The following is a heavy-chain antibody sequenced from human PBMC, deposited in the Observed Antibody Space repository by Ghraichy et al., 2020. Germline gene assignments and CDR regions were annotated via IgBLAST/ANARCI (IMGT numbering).Heavy chain of an antibody. CDR1: GGSISSGGYS. CDR2: IYHSGST. V-gene: IGHV4-30-2*01. D-gene: IGHD2-2*01. J-gene: IGHJ3*02. CDR3: ASSPCLFRLKCGAFDI. Sequence: SETLSLTCAVSGGSISSGGYSWSWIRQPPGKGLEWIGYIYHSGSTYYNPSLKSRVTISVDRSKNQFSLKLSSVTAADTAVYYCASSPCLFRLKCGAFDIWGQGTMVTVSS.